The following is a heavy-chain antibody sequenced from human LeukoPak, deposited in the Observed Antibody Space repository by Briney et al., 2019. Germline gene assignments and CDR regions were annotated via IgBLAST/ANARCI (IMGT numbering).Heavy chain of an antibody. J-gene: IGHJ6*03. CDR3: ARGSLRYYDILTGSYMDV. CDR2: ISGSGGST. D-gene: IGHD3-9*01. V-gene: IGHV3-23*01. CDR1: GFTFSSYA. Sequence: HPGGSLRLSCAASGFTFSSYAMSWVRQAPGKGLEWVSAISGSGGSTYYADSVKGRFTISRDNSKNTLYLQMNSLRAEDTAVYYCARGSLRYYDILTGSYMDVWGKGTTVTISS.